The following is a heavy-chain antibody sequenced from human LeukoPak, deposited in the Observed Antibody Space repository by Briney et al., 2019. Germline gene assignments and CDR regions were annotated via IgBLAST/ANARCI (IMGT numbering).Heavy chain of an antibody. J-gene: IGHJ4*02. CDR1: GLTFSNYW. CDR2: IKEDGNEK. D-gene: IGHD2-2*01. V-gene: IGHV3-7*01. CDR3: ARDRSRFYY. Sequence: GGSLRLSCAASGLTFSNYWMSWVRQAPGKGLEWVANIKEDGNEKYYADSVKGRFTISRDNAKKLLYLQMNSLRAEDTAVYYCARDRSRFYYWGQGTLVTVSS.